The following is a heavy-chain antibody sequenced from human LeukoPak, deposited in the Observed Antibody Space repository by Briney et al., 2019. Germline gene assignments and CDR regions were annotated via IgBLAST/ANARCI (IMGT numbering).Heavy chain of an antibody. CDR2: IYYSGST. Sequence: PSETQSLTCTVSGGSISSYYWIWIRQPPGKGLEWIGYIYYSGSTNYNPALKRRVTISVDTSKNQFSLKLSSVTAADTAGYYCAARPLGYCSGGSCLLVHWGQGTLVTVS. D-gene: IGHD2-15*01. CDR1: GGSISSYY. V-gene: IGHV4-59*01. J-gene: IGHJ1*01. CDR3: AARPLGYCSGGSCLLVH.